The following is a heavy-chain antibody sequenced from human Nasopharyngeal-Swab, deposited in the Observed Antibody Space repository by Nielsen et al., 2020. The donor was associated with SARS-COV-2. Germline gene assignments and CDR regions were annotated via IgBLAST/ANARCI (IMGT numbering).Heavy chain of an antibody. CDR1: GFTFDDYA. CDR2: ISWNSGSI. V-gene: IGHV3-9*01. Sequence: SLKISCAASGFTFDDYAMHWVRQAPGKGLEWVSGISWNSGSIGYADPVKGRFTISRDNAKNSLYLQMNSLRAEDTALYYCAKAYCSSTSCYHYFDYWGQGTLVTVSS. J-gene: IGHJ4*02. D-gene: IGHD2-2*01. CDR3: AKAYCSSTSCYHYFDY.